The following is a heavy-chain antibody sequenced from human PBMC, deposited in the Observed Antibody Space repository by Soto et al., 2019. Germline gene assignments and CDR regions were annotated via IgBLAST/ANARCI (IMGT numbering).Heavy chain of an antibody. D-gene: IGHD3-10*01. J-gene: IGHJ5*02. V-gene: IGHV4-4*02. CDR3: ALYGSGSFNWFDP. CDR1: GGSISSSNW. Sequence: SETLSLTCAVSGGSISSSNWWSWVRQPPGKGLEWIGEIYHSGSTNYNPSLKSRVTISVDKSKNQFSLKLSSVTAADTAVYYCALYGSGSFNWFDPWGQGTLVTVSS. CDR2: IYHSGST.